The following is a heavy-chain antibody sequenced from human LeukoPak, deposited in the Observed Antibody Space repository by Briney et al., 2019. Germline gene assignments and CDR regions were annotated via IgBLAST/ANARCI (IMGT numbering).Heavy chain of an antibody. D-gene: IGHD1-26*01. CDR3: AGLLVGATRRDY. CDR2: IYYSGST. V-gene: IGHV4-39*01. CDR1: GGSISSNDYY. Sequence: SETLSLTCTVSGGSISSNDYYWGWIRQPPGKGLEWIGSIYYSGSTYCNPSLKGRVTISVDTSKNQFSLKLSSVTAADAAVYYCAGLLVGATRRDYWGQGTLVTVSS. J-gene: IGHJ4*02.